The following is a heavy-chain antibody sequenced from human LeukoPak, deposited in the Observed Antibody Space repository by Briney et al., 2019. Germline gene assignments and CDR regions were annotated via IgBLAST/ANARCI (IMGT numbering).Heavy chain of an antibody. CDR2: ISSSGSSI. D-gene: IGHD1-26*01. V-gene: IGHV3-11*01. CDR1: GFTVSDYY. Sequence: PGGSLRLSCAVSGFTVSDYYMSWIRQAPGKGLEWVSYISSSGSSIYYADSVKGRFTISRDSARNSLSLQINSLRAEDTAVYYCAREAVGFRGLDYWGQGTLVTVSS. J-gene: IGHJ4*02. CDR3: AREAVGFRGLDY.